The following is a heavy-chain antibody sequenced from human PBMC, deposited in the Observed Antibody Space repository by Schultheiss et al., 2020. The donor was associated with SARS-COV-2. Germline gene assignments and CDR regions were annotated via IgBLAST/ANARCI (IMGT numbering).Heavy chain of an antibody. D-gene: IGHD3-10*01. CDR1: GFTFSSYG. J-gene: IGHJ5*02. V-gene: IGHV3-33*08. CDR2: IWYDGSNK. CDR3: ARGIMYYYGSGSYNWFDP. Sequence: GALRLSCAASGFTFSSYGMHWVRQAPGKGLEWVAVIWYDGSNKYYADSVKGRFTISRDNSKNTLYLQMNSLRAEDTAVYYCARGIMYYYGSGSYNWFDPWGQGTLVTVSS.